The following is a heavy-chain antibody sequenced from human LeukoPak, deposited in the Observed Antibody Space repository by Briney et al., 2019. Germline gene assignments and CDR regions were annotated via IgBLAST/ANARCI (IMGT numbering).Heavy chain of an antibody. CDR2: VNSDGSSI. V-gene: IGHV3-74*01. J-gene: IGHJ4*02. Sequence: GGSLRLSCAASGFTFSNYWIHWVREAPGKGLVWVSRVNSDGSSINCADSVKGRFTVSRDNAKNTLYLQMNSLRAEDTAVYYCARELRSAGAPGPFDYWGQGTLVTLSS. CDR1: GFTFSNYW. D-gene: IGHD2-15*01. CDR3: ARELRSAGAPGPFDY.